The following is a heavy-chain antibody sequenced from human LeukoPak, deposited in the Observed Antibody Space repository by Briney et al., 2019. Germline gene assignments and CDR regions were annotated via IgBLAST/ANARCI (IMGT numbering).Heavy chain of an antibody. D-gene: IGHD1-20*01. V-gene: IGHV3-23*01. J-gene: IGHJ5*02. CDR3: AKVLTGTP. CDR2: INRIGGST. Sequence: GVSLRLSCAASGFTFSSYVMLWVHQAPGKGLAWVSGINRIGGSTYYEPSVKGRFTISRDNSKNTLYLQMNSLRAEVTAVYYWAKVLTGTPWGQGTLVTVSS. CDR1: GFTFSSYV.